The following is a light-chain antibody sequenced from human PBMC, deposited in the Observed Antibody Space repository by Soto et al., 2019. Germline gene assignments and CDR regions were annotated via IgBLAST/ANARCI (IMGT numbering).Light chain of an antibody. Sequence: QSVMSQPPSVSAAPRQRVTISCSGSSSNIGGNSVSWYQQLPGTAPKLLIYDDDQRPSGIPDRFSGSKSGTSATLGITGFQTGDEADYYCGSWDSSLSAYVFGTGTKLTVL. J-gene: IGLJ1*01. CDR2: DDD. CDR1: SSNIGGNS. CDR3: GSWDSSLSAYV. V-gene: IGLV1-51*01.